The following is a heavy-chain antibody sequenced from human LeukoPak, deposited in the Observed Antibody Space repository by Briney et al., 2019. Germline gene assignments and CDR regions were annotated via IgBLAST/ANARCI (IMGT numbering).Heavy chain of an antibody. Sequence: SETLSLTCTVSGGSISSYYWSWIRQPPGKGLEWIGYIYTSGSTNYNPSLKSRVTISVGTSKNQFSLKLSPVTAADTAVYYCARNISPNYDFWSGTGNGDYYMDVWGKGTTVTVSS. CDR1: GGSISSYY. J-gene: IGHJ6*03. D-gene: IGHD3-3*01. CDR2: IYTSGST. CDR3: ARNISPNYDFWSGTGNGDYYMDV. V-gene: IGHV4-4*09.